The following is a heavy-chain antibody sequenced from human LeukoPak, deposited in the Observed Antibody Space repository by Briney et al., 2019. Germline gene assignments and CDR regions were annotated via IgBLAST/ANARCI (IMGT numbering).Heavy chain of an antibody. J-gene: IGHJ4*02. CDR3: AKCADPPHSGSYYFSDY. D-gene: IGHD1-26*01. V-gene: IGHV3-23*01. CDR1: GFTFSSYA. CDR2: ISGSGGST. Sequence: PGGSLRLSCAASGFTFSSYAMSWVRQAPGKGLEWVSAISGSGGSTYYADSVKGRFTISRDNSKNTLYLQMNSLRAEDTAVYYCAKCADPPHSGSYYFSDYWGQGTLVTVSS.